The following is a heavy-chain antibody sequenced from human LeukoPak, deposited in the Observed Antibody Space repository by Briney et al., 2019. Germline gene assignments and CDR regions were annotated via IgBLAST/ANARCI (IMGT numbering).Heavy chain of an antibody. D-gene: IGHD3-22*01. Sequence: PGGSLRLSCAASGFTFSSYEMNWVRQAPGKGLEWVSYISSSCSTIYYADSVKGRFTISRDNAKNSLYLQMNSLRAEDTAVYYCAREITMMPDAFDIWGQGTMVTVSS. J-gene: IGHJ3*02. CDR2: ISSSCSTI. CDR3: AREITMMPDAFDI. V-gene: IGHV3-48*03. CDR1: GFTFSSYE.